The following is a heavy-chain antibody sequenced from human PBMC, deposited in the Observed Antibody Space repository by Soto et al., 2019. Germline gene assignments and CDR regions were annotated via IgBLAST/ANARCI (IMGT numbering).Heavy chain of an antibody. CDR2: INTDNGHT. V-gene: IGHV1-3*04. CDR1: GYTFTNYA. D-gene: IGHD5-18*01. Sequence: ASVKVSCKASGYTFTNYAVHWVRQAPGQRLEWMGWINTDNGHTKYSQKFQGRVTITKNTAASAAYMELSNLIFEDTAVYYRARDWVDTAMVTLYYSGMDVWGQGTTVTVSS. CDR3: ARDWVDTAMVTLYYSGMDV. J-gene: IGHJ6*02.